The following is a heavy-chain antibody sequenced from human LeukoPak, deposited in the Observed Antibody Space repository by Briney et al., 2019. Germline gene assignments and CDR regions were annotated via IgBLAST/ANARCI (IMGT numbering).Heavy chain of an antibody. D-gene: IGHD3-3*01. J-gene: IGHJ6*03. CDR1: GGSINNYC. CDR3: ARDLSLRFLEWSYYMDV. CDR2: IHSSGGT. Sequence: SETLSLTCTVSGGSINNYCWSWIRQPAGKGLEWIGRIHSSGGTSYNPSLRSRVTMLVDTSKNHFSLKLSSVTAADTAVYFCARDLSLRFLEWSYYMDVWAKGNTVTVS. V-gene: IGHV4-4*07.